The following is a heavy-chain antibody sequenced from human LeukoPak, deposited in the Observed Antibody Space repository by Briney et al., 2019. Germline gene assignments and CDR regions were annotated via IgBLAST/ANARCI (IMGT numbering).Heavy chain of an antibody. CDR1: GFTISTYW. J-gene: IGHJ4*02. CDR3: ARDPKWLDY. CDR2: TNQEGSEK. V-gene: IGHV3-7*01. Sequence: PGGSLRLSCAASGFTISTYWMSWVRQASGKGLEWVANTNQEGSEKYYVDSVKGRFTISKDNAKNSLYLQMNSLRAEDTAVYYCARDPKWLDYWGQGTLVTVSS. D-gene: IGHD5-12*01.